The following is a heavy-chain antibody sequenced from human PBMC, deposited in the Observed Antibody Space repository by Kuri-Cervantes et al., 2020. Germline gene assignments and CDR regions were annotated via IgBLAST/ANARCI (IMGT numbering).Heavy chain of an antibody. CDR2: IYYSGST. CDR1: GGSISSSGYC. CDR3: ARGGNYYCSGGSCYSGYFDY. D-gene: IGHD2-15*01. J-gene: IGHJ4*02. V-gene: IGHV4-61*08. Sequence: SETLSLTCTVSGGSISSSGYCWGWIRQPPGKGLEWIGYIYYSGSTNYNPSLKSRVTISVDTSKNQFSLKLSSVTAADTAVYYCARGGNYYCSGGSCYSGYFDYRGQGTLVTVSS.